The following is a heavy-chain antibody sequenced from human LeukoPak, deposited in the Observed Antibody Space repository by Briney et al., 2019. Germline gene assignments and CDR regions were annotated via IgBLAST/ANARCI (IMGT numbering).Heavy chain of an antibody. CDR3: ARETYYYDSSGYSTTKGMDV. Sequence: GSLRLSCAVSGFTVSGNYMNWVRQAPGKGLEWVSVIYSGGSTYYADSVKGRFTISRHNSKNTLYLQMNSLRAEDTAVYYCARETYYYDSSGYSTTKGMDVWGQGTTVTVSS. CDR2: IYSGGST. J-gene: IGHJ6*02. V-gene: IGHV3-53*04. D-gene: IGHD3-22*01. CDR1: GFTVSGNY.